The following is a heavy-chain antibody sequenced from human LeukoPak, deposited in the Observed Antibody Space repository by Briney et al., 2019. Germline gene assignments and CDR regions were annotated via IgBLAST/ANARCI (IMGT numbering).Heavy chain of an antibody. CDR1: GYTFTSYG. V-gene: IGHV1-18*01. D-gene: IGHD3-10*01. CDR2: ISAYNGNT. Sequence: ASVKVSCKASGYTFTSYGISWVRQAPGQGLEWMGWISAYNGNTNYAQKLQGRVTMTTDTSTSTAYMELRSLRSDDTAVYYCAREKRITMVRGVNNWFDPWGQGTLVTLSS. J-gene: IGHJ5*02. CDR3: AREKRITMVRGVNNWFDP.